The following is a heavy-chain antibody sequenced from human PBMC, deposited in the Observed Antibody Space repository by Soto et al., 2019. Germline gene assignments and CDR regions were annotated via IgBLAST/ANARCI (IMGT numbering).Heavy chain of an antibody. CDR2: IYHSGST. V-gene: IGHV4-4*02. Sequence: QVQLQESGPGLVKPSGTLSLTCAVSGGSISSSNWWSWVRQPPGKGLEWIGEIYHSGSTNYNPSLKSRVTISVDNSKNQFSLKLSSVTAADTAVYYCARRPYSSSSGRSSYYYGMDVWGQGTTVTVSS. D-gene: IGHD6-6*01. J-gene: IGHJ6*02. CDR3: ARRPYSSSSGRSSYYYGMDV. CDR1: GGSISSSNW.